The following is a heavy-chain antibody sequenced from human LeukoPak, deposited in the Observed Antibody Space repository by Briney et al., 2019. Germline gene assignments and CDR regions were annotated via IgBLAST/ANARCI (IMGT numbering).Heavy chain of an antibody. D-gene: IGHD6-6*01. CDR1: GFTLSTSE. CDR2: MRGSGKRGSTI. J-gene: IGHJ3*02. V-gene: IGHV3-48*03. Sequence: GGSLRLSCAASGFTLSTSEVNWVRQAPGKGLEWVSFMRGSGKRGSTIYYADSVKGRFTISRDNAKSSVYLQMNSLRAEDTAVYYCAKDLEKYSSSPNDAFDIWGQGTMVTVSS. CDR3: AKDLEKYSSSPNDAFDI.